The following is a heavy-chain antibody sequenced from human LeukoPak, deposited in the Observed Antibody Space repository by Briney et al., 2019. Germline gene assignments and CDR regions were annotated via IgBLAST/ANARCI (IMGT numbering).Heavy chain of an antibody. V-gene: IGHV6-1*01. D-gene: IGHD1-26*01. CDR1: GDSVSSNSAA. CDR3: ARDPVGGSTIFDY. CDR2: TYYRSKWYY. J-gene: IGHJ4*02. Sequence: SQTLSLTCAISGDSVSSNSAAWNWIRQSPSRGPEWLGRTYYRSKWYYDYAVAVKSRISINPDTSKNQFSLQLSSVTPEDTAVYYCARDPVGGSTIFDYWGQGTLVTVSS.